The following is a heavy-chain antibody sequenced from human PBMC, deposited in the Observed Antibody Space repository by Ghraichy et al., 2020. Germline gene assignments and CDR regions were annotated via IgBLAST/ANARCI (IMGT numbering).Heavy chain of an antibody. CDR3: ARDGKVLLWFGELHKPFDY. V-gene: IGHV3-21*01. Sequence: GGSLRLSCAASGFTFSSYSMNWVRQAPGKGLEWVSSISSSSSYIYYADSVKGRFTISRDNAKNSLYLQMNSLRAEDTAVYYCARDGKVLLWFGELHKPFDYWGQGTLVTVSS. J-gene: IGHJ4*02. CDR2: ISSSSSYI. D-gene: IGHD3-10*01. CDR1: GFTFSSYS.